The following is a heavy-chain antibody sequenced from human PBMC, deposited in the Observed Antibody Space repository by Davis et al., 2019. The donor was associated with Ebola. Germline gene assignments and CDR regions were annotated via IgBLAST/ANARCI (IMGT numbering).Heavy chain of an antibody. Sequence: PSETLSLTCTVSGGSISSYYWSWIRQPPGKGLEWIGYIYYSGSTNYNPSLKSRVTISVDTSKNQFSLKLSSVTAADTAVYYCARASEDCSSTSCYRGYYFDYWGQGTLVTVSS. CDR1: GGSISSYY. J-gene: IGHJ4*02. CDR2: IYYSGST. V-gene: IGHV4-59*08. D-gene: IGHD2-2*01. CDR3: ARASEDCSSTSCYRGYYFDY.